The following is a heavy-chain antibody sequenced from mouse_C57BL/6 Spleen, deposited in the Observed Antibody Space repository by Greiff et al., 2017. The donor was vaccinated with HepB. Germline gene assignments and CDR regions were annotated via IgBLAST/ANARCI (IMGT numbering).Heavy chain of an antibody. CDR1: GYTFTDYY. D-gene: IGHD2-3*01. CDR3: ARTGDGYHPAWFAY. CDR2: IYPGSGNT. J-gene: IGHJ3*01. Sequence: QVQLQQSGAELVRPGASVKLSCKASGYTFTDYYINWVKQRPGQGLEWIARIYPGSGNTYYNEKFKGKATLTAEKSSSTAYMQLSSLTSEDSAVYFCARTGDGYHPAWFAYWGQGTLVTVSA. V-gene: IGHV1-76*01.